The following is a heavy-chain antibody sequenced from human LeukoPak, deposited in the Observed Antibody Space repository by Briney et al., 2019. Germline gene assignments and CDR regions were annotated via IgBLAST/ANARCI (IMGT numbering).Heavy chain of an antibody. Sequence: GGSLRLSCAASGFTFSNAWMSWVRQAPGKGLEWVGRIKSKTDGGTTDYAAPVKGRFTISRDDSKNTLYLQMNSLKTVDTAVYYCTTHADYYDSSGLDYWGQGTLVTVSS. D-gene: IGHD3-22*01. CDR1: GFTFSNAW. V-gene: IGHV3-15*01. CDR3: TTHADYYDSSGLDY. J-gene: IGHJ4*02. CDR2: IKSKTDGGTT.